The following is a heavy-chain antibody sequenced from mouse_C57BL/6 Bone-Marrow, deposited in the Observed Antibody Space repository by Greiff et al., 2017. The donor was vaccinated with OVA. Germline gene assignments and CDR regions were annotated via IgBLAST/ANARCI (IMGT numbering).Heavy chain of an antibody. J-gene: IGHJ4*01. Sequence: QVQLQQSGPELVKPGASVKISCKASGYAFSSSWMNWVKQRPGKGLEWIGRIYPGDGDTNYNGKFKGKATLTADKTSSTAYMQLSSLTSEDSAVYFCARTENYYGGSPYAMDYWGQGTSVTVSS. CDR1: GYAFSSSW. CDR2: IYPGDGDT. D-gene: IGHD1-1*01. CDR3: ARTENYYGGSPYAMDY. V-gene: IGHV1-82*01.